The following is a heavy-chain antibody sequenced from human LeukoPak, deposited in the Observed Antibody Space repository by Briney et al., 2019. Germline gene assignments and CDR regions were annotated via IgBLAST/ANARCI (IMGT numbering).Heavy chain of an antibody. D-gene: IGHD2-2*01. V-gene: IGHV4-39*01. CDR1: GGSISSSSYY. CDR2: IYYSGST. Sequence: SETLSLTCTVSGGSISSSSYYWGWIRQPPGKGLEWIGSIYYSGSTYYNPSLKSRVTISVDTSKNQFSLKLSSVTAADTAVYYCARAGGYCSSTSCYLTAFDIWGQGTMVTVSS. J-gene: IGHJ3*02. CDR3: ARAGGYCSSTSCYLTAFDI.